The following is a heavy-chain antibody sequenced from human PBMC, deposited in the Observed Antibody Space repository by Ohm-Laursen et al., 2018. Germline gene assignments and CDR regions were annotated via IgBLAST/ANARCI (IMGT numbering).Heavy chain of an antibody. Sequence: SSLRLSCSASGFTFDDYAMHWVRQAPGKGLEWVSGISWNSGSIGYADSVKGRFTISRDNAKNTLYLQMNSLRAEDTTVYYCAREGWTSFDIWGQGTMVTVSS. CDR2: ISWNSGSI. J-gene: IGHJ3*02. CDR1: GFTFDDYA. D-gene: IGHD3/OR15-3a*01. CDR3: AREGWTSFDI. V-gene: IGHV3-9*01.